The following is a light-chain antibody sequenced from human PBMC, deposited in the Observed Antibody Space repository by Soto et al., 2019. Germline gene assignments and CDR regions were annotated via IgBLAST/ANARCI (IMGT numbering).Light chain of an antibody. Sequence: EIVFTHGPCTSSRSHGERATLSRRISQTVSSAYFAWYQQGPGQAPRLLFYDASTRATGIPDRFSCSGSGRDFTLTISRLEPEDSAVYYCQQFGSSPIPFGQGTRLEIK. J-gene: IGKJ5*01. V-gene: IGKV3-20*01. CDR2: DAS. CDR1: QTVSSAY. CDR3: QQFGSSPIP.